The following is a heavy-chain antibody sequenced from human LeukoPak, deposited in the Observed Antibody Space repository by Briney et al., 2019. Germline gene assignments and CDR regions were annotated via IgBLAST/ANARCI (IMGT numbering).Heavy chain of an antibody. Sequence: GASVKVSCKASGYTFTSYYMHWVRQAPGQGLEWMGIINPSGGSTSYAQKFQGRVTMTRDTSISTVYMELSRLRYDDTAIYYCARNRLGSGWYDFHWFDPWGQGTLVTVSS. D-gene: IGHD6-19*01. V-gene: IGHV1-46*01. J-gene: IGHJ5*02. CDR2: INPSGGST. CDR1: GYTFTSYY. CDR3: ARNRLGSGWYDFHWFDP.